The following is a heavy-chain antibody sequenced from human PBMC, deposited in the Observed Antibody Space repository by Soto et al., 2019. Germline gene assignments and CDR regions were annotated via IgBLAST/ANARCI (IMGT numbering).Heavy chain of an antibody. CDR2: IIPIFGTA. CDR3: ARSWYYDSSGYYPNDEYFQH. CDR1: GGTFSSYA. Sequence: GPPVKVSCKASGGTFSSYAISWVRQAPGQGLEWMGGIIPIFGTANYAQKFQGRVTITADESTSTAYMELSSLRSEDTAVYYCARSWYYDSSGYYPNDEYFQHWGQGTLVTVSS. V-gene: IGHV1-69*13. J-gene: IGHJ1*01. D-gene: IGHD3-22*01.